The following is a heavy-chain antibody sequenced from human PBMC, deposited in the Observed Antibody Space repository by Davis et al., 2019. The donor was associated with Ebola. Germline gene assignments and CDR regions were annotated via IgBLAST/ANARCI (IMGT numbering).Heavy chain of an antibody. CDR1: GGSISSHY. CDR3: ARRANWGDHFDY. D-gene: IGHD7-27*01. CDR2: IYYSGST. J-gene: IGHJ4*02. V-gene: IGHV4-59*11. Sequence: PSETLSLTCTVSGGSISSHYWSWIRQPPGKGLEWIGYIYYSGSTNYNPSLKRRVTISVDTSKNQFSLKLSSVTAADTAVYYCARRANWGDHFDYWGQGTLVTVSS.